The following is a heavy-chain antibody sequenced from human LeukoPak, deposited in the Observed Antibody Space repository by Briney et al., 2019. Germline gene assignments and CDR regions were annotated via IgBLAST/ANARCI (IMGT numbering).Heavy chain of an antibody. CDR2: IYHSGNT. CDR1: GYSINSGFY. CDR3: ARVEVGATSPFDY. D-gene: IGHD1-26*01. J-gene: IGHJ4*02. V-gene: IGHV4-38-2*02. Sequence: SETLSLTCTVSGYSINSGFYWAWIRQPPGKGLEWIGSIYHSGNTYYNPSLKSRVTISVDTSKNQFSLKLSSVTAADTAVYYCARVEVGATSPFDYWGQGNLVTVSS.